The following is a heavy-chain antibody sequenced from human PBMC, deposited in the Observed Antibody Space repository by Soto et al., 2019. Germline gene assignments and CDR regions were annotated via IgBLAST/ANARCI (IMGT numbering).Heavy chain of an antibody. J-gene: IGHJ6*02. V-gene: IGHV4-31*11. D-gene: IGHD1-7*01. Sequence: SLSLSCAVSRGSISSGGYYWSWIRQHPGKGLEWIGYIYYSGSTYYNPSLKSRVTISVDTSKNQFSLKLSSVNAAETAVYYCARDGGWNYARDYSGMEVWRQGTTVTVSS. CDR2: IYYSGST. CDR3: ARDGGWNYARDYSGMEV. CDR1: RGSISSGGYY.